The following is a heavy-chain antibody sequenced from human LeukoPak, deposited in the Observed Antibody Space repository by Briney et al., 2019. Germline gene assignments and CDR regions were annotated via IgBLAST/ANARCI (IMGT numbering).Heavy chain of an antibody. CDR2: INHSGST. J-gene: IGHJ2*01. CDR3: AREGTVTTPPWYFDL. D-gene: IGHD4-17*01. V-gene: IGHV4-34*01. CDR1: GGSFSGYY. Sequence: SETLSLTCAVYGGSFSGYYWSWIRQPPGKGLEWIGEINHSGSTNYNPSLKSRVTISVDTSKNQFSLKLSSVTAADTAVYYCAREGTVTTPPWYFDLWGRGTLVTASS.